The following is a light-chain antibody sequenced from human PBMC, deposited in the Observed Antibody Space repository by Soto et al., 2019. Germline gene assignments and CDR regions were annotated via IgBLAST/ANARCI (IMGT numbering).Light chain of an antibody. CDR2: AVS. CDR3: SSYTTAVTKV. CDR1: NNDLARYNR. Sequence: QSVLTKPSSVSWTSGQTVTISLTGTNNDLARYNRVSWYHLHPGTAPKLVIYAVSNRPSGLSDRFSGSKSGNTASLTISGLQAEDVAEYYCSSYTTAVTKVFGTGTKVTVL. V-gene: IGLV2-18*02. J-gene: IGLJ1*01.